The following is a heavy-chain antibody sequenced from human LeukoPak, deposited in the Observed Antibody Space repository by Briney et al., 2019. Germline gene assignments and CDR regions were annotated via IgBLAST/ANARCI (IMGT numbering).Heavy chain of an antibody. D-gene: IGHD3-10*01. CDR3: ARDGHVLLWFGELLPQYYFDY. J-gene: IGHJ4*02. V-gene: IGHV1-2*02. CDR2: INPNSGGT. CDR1: GYTFTSYY. Sequence: ASVKVSCKASGYTFTSYYMHWVRQAPGQGLEWMGWINPNSGGTNYAQKFQGRVTMTRDTSISTAYMELSRLRSDDTAVYYCARDGHVLLWFGELLPQYYFDYWGQGTLVTVSS.